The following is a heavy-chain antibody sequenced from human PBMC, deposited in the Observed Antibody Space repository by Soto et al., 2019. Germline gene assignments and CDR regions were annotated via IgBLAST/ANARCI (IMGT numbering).Heavy chain of an antibody. V-gene: IGHV4-30-4*01. D-gene: IGHD3-22*01. Sequence: QVQLQESGPALVKPSQTLSLTCTVSGGSISSCDYYWSWLRQRPGKGVEWIGYIYYSGSTYYNPSRKSRVTISVDTSKDQFSWKQCSVTAAATAVYYCARMNSSGYYPVGYWGQVTLVAVS. J-gene: IGHJ4*02. CDR1: GGSISSCDYY. CDR2: IYYSGST. CDR3: ARMNSSGYYPVGY.